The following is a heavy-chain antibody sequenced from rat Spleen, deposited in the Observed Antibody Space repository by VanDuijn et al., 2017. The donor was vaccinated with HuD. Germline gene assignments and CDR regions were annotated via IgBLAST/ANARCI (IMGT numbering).Heavy chain of an antibody. CDR3: GGHGYNYYFDY. CDR1: GFSLTDYT. V-gene: IGHV5-7*01. Sequence: VQLKESGPGLVQPSQTLSLTCTVSGFSLTDYTIHWVRQAPTKGLEWVASISYVGSSIYYRDTVKGRFNITRENAKNTQYLQMDRLRSEEAATYYCGGHGYNYYFDYGGQGVMVTVSS. D-gene: IGHD1-5*01. J-gene: IGHJ2*01. CDR2: ISYVGSSI.